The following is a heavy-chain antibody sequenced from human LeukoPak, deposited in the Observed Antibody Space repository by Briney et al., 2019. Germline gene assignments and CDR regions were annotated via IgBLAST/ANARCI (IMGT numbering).Heavy chain of an antibody. V-gene: IGHV3-30*04. D-gene: IGHD5-24*01. J-gene: IGHJ4*02. CDR2: ISYDGSNK. Sequence: GGSLRLSCAASGFTFSSYAMHWVRQAPGKGLEWVAVISYDGSNKYYADSVKGRFTISRDNSKNTLYLQMNSLRAEDTAVYYCARDNSGGGWLQLFPLDYWGQGTLVTVSS. CDR1: GFTFSSYA. CDR3: ARDNSGGGWLQLFPLDY.